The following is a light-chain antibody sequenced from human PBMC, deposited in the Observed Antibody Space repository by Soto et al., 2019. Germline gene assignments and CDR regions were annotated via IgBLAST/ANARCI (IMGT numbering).Light chain of an antibody. V-gene: IGKV1-5*03. Sequence: DIQMTQSPSILSASVGDRVIITCRASHNIATSLAWYQQKPGKAPKLLIYKASSLQSGAPPRFSGSGSGTEFTLTITSLQPDDFATYYCQQYNSFWTFGQGTKVDIK. CDR2: KAS. J-gene: IGKJ1*01. CDR3: QQYNSFWT. CDR1: HNIATS.